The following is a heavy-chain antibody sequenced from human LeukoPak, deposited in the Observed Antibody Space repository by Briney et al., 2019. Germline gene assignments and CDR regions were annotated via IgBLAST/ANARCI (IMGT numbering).Heavy chain of an antibody. J-gene: IGHJ6*02. CDR1: GFTFDDYA. Sequence: GGSLRLSCAASGFTFDDYAMFWVRQVPGEGLEWVSGISWDSRNIGHAASVKGRFTTSRDNGKKSVYLQINSLRAEDTALYYCARGNRDSSGFYFYYGMDVWGQGTMVAVSS. CDR3: ARGNRDSSGFYFYYGMDV. D-gene: IGHD6-19*01. CDR2: ISWDSRNI. V-gene: IGHV3-9*01.